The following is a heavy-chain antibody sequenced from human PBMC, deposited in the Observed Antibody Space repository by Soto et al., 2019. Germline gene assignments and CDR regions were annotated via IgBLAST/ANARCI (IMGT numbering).Heavy chain of an antibody. J-gene: IGHJ6*02. CDR2: IYPGDSET. D-gene: IGHD6-6*01. V-gene: IGHV5-51*01. Sequence: GESLKISCKASGYRFTSYWIGWVRQMPGKGLEWMGIIYPGDSETRYSPSFQGQVTISADESISTAYLQWSSLKASDTAMYYCARQYSSSSGYYYGVDVWGQGTTVTVSS. CDR1: GYRFTSYW. CDR3: ARQYSSSSGYYYGVDV.